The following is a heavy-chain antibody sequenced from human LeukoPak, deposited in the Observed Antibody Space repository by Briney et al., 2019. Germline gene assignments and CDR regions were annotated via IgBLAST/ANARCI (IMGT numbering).Heavy chain of an antibody. CDR3: ARDSADYGDYDY. Sequence: ASVKVSCKASGYTFTSYFMHWVRQAPGQGLDWMGIINPSGGSTSYAQKFQGRVTMTRDTSTGTVYMELSSLRSEDTAVYYCARDSADYGDYDYWGQGTLVTVSS. CDR1: GYTFTSYF. D-gene: IGHD4-17*01. J-gene: IGHJ4*02. CDR2: INPSGGST. V-gene: IGHV1-46*01.